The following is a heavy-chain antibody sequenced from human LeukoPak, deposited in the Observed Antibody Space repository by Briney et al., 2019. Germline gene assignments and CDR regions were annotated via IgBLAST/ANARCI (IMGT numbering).Heavy chain of an antibody. CDR2: INSDGSST. CDR3: ARVLWPYYYYYGMDV. Sequence: GGSLRLSCAASGFTFSSYWMHWVRQAPGKGLVWVSRINSDGSSTSYADSVKGRFTISRDNAKNTLYLQMNSLRVEDTAVYYCARVLWPYYYYYGMDVWGKGTTVTVSS. J-gene: IGHJ6*04. D-gene: IGHD2-21*01. CDR1: GFTFSSYW. V-gene: IGHV3-74*01.